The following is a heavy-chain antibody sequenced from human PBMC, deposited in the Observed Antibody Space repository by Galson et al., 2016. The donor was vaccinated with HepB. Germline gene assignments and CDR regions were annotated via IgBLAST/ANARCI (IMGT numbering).Heavy chain of an antibody. J-gene: IGHJ6*02. CDR2: IYYSGNT. CDR3: ASLGNYNFWMGYPNYYYYHAMDV. V-gene: IGHV4-59*08. CDR1: GGSISSNF. Sequence: ETLSLTCTVSGGSISSNFWSWIRQPPGKGLEWIGYIYYSGNTNYNPSLKNRVTMSVNTSKNQFSLTLSSGPAADTAVYYCASLGNYNFWMGYPNYYYYHAMDVWGQGTTVTVS. D-gene: IGHD3-3*01.